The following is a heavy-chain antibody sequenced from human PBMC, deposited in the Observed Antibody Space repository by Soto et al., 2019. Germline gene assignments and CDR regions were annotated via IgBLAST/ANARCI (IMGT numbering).Heavy chain of an antibody. J-gene: IGHJ4*02. CDR3: ARAYCSSTSANCDY. D-gene: IGHD2-2*01. CDR2: ISYDGSNK. V-gene: IGHV3-30-3*01. Sequence: GGSLRLSCAASGFTFSSYAMHWVRQAPGKGLEWVAVISYDGSNKYYADSVKGRFTISRDNSKNTLYLQMNSLRAEDTAVYYCARAYCSSTSANCDYWGQGTLVTASS. CDR1: GFTFSSYA.